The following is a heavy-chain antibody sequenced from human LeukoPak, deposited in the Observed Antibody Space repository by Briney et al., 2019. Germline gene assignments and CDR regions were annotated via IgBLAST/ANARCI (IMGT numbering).Heavy chain of an antibody. CDR3: ASVGYYDSSGYLLGWDAFDI. CDR2: MNPNSGNT. V-gene: IGHV1-8*01. CDR1: GYTFTSYD. Sequence: ASVKVSCKASGYTFTSYDINWVRQATGQGLEWMGWMNPNSGNTGYAQKFQGRVTMTRDTSTSTVYMELSSLRSEDTAVYYCASVGYYDSSGYLLGWDAFDIWGQGTMVTVSS. J-gene: IGHJ3*02. D-gene: IGHD3-22*01.